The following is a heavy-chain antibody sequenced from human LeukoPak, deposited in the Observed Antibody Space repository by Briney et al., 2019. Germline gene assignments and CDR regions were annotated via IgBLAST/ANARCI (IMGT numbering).Heavy chain of an antibody. D-gene: IGHD3-3*01. CDR1: GYTFTSYD. J-gene: IGHJ6*02. CDR3: ARGYTSGYDFGSGHYPLYYYYYGMDV. CDR2: MHPNSGNT. V-gene: IGHV1-8*01. Sequence: ASVTVSCQASGYTFTSYDINWVRQATGQGLEWVGWMHPNSGNTGYGQKCQGRVTMTRNTSISTAYVELSSLRSEDTAVYYCARGYTSGYDFGSGHYPLYYYYYGMDVWGQGTTVTVSS.